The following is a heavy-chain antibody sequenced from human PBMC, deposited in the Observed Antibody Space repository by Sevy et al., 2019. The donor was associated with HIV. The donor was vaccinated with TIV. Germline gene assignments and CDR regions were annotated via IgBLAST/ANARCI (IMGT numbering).Heavy chain of an antibody. CDR1: RDTFTNNY. CDR3: VRADPDQHFDS. V-gene: IGHV1-46*01. Sequence: ASVKVSCKASRDTFTNNYIHWVRQAPGQGLEWMGMVDPSAGNKTYAQKFQGRFTMTRDRATSILYMDLSSLRSEDTAVYYCVRADPDQHFDSWGQGTLVTVSS. CDR2: VDPSAGNK. J-gene: IGHJ5*01.